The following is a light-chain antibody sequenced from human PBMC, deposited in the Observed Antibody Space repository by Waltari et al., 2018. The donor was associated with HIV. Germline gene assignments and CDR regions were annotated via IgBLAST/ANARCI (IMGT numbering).Light chain of an antibody. CDR1: QSINRF. CDR3: QQAYIAWT. CDR2: AAY. V-gene: IGKV1-39*01. J-gene: IGKJ1*01. Sequence: IQITQSPSSLSASVGDRVTVSCRAIQSINRFLNWYKQKSGKAPKLLIYAAYTLQSGVPSRFSGSGSGTEFTLTISKLQHEDFAIYFCQQAYIAWTFGQGTKV.